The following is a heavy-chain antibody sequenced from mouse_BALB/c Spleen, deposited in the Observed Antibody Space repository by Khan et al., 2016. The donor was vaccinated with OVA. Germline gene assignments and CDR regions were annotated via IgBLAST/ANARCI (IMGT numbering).Heavy chain of an antibody. CDR1: GYTFTGYS. CDR2: ISPSNAYT. V-gene: IGHV1-4*01. CDR3: ARDYHYYGSRGALDY. D-gene: IGHD1-1*01. Sequence: QVQLQQSGAELARLGASVKMSCKASGYTFTGYSMHWIKQRPGQGLEWIGYISPSNAYTNYNQKFKDKATLTADKSSSTAYMQLSSLTSEDSAVYYCARDYHYYGSRGALDYWGQGTSVTVSS. J-gene: IGHJ4*01.